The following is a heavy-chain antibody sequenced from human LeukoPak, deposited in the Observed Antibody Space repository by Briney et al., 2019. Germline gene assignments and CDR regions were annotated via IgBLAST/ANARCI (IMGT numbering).Heavy chain of an antibody. CDR1: GFTVSSNY. V-gene: IGHV3-66*01. J-gene: IGHJ4*02. CDR2: IYSGGTT. D-gene: IGHD5-24*01. CDR3: VKDPTQIEMATISGHFYFDC. Sequence: PGGSLRLSCAASGFTVSSNYMTWVRQAPGKGLEWVSVIYSGGTTYYTDSVKGRFTISRDNSKNTLYLQMSSLRAEDSAVYYCVKDPTQIEMATISGHFYFDCWGQGTLVTVSS.